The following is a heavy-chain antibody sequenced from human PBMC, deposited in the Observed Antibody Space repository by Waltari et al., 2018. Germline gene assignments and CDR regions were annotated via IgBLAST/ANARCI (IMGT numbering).Heavy chain of an antibody. J-gene: IGHJ3*02. CDR2: IYYSGST. CDR1: GYSISSDYY. D-gene: IGHD3-10*01. V-gene: IGHV4-38-2*01. CDR3: ARAPRALLLWHGFDI. Sequence: QVQLQESGPGLVRPSETLSLTCVVSGYSISSDYYWGWVRQPPGKGLEGIGSIYYSGSTYYNPSLKSRVTISVDTSENQFSLNMRSVTAADTAVYYCARAPRALLLWHGFDIWGQGTLVSVSS.